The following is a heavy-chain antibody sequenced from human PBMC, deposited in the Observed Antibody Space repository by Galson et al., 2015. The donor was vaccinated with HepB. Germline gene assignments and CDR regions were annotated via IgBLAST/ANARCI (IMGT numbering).Heavy chain of an antibody. D-gene: IGHD2-2*01. CDR3: PGDECSITSCYLDY. J-gene: IGHJ4*02. V-gene: IGHV1-18*01. CDR2: IRGYNGDT. CDR1: GHTFTNYD. Sequence: VKEDCKGSGHTFTNYDINRVGQAPGQGLGWMGWIRGYNGDTSYAQRFQDRVIMTTYTSTSAAYMAIRSMRCDDKGLYYCPGDECSITSCYLDYWGQGTLVTVSS.